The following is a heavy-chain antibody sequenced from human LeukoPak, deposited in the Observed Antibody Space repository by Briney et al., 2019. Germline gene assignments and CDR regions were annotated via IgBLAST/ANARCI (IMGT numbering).Heavy chain of an antibody. CDR3: ARDPLSSTWSPYYFTLDA. J-gene: IGHJ6*02. V-gene: IGHV1-18*01. Sequence: AASVKVSCKASGYTFTSYAINWVRQAPGQGLEWMGWFSAYDGSTISAQDLQGRVTMTTDTSTTTAYMELTRLRSDDTAVYYCARDPLSSTWSPYYFTLDAWGQGTTVIVSS. CDR2: FSAYDGST. D-gene: IGHD6-13*01. CDR1: GYTFTSYA.